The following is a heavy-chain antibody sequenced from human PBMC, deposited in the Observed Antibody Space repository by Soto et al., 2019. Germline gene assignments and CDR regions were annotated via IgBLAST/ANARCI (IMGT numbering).Heavy chain of an antibody. CDR1: GFTFSTHG. J-gene: IGHJ5*01. CDR2: ISHDGSAK. V-gene: IGHV3-30*18. Sequence: QVQLVESGGGLVQPGTSLRISCAASGFTFSTHGMHWVRRAPGKGLEWVAMISHDGSAKHYVDSVKGRFTISRDTSKNTLFLQMDSMRVEDTAIYYCAKDWGETGWYSWFASWGQGTLVTVSS. D-gene: IGHD6-19*01. CDR3: AKDWGETGWYSWFAS.